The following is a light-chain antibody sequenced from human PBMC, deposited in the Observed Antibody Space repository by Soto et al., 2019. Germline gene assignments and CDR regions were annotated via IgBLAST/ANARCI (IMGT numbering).Light chain of an antibody. V-gene: IGKV1-39*01. CDR3: QQSYSTFPT. CDR2: AAS. CDR1: QSISRS. Sequence: DIQMTQSPSSLSASIGDRVTITCRASQSISRSLNWYRQKPGKAPKLLIYAASSLPSGIPSRFSGSGSGTDFTLTISSLQPEDFATYYCQQSYSTFPTFGQGTKLEI. J-gene: IGKJ2*01.